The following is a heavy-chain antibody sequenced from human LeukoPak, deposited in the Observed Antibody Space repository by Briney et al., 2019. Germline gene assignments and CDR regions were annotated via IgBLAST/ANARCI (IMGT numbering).Heavy chain of an antibody. CDR1: GFTFDDYA. Sequence: GGSLRLSCAASGFTFDDYAMHWVRQAPGKGLEWVSLISWDGGSTYYADSVKGRFTISRDNSKNSLYLQMNSLRAEDTALYYCAKDSSSSWYGGLDPWGQGTLVTVSS. D-gene: IGHD6-13*01. CDR3: AKDSSSSWYGGLDP. V-gene: IGHV3-43D*03. J-gene: IGHJ5*02. CDR2: ISWDGGST.